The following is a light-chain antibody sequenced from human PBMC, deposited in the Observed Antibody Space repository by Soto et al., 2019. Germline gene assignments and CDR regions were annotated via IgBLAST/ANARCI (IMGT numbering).Light chain of an antibody. CDR2: DAS. V-gene: IGKV1-5*01. CDR3: QHYSTVWS. CDR1: QSISSG. J-gene: IGKJ1*01. Sequence: DIQMTQSPSTLSASVGDRVTITCRASQSISSGLAWYQKKPGKAPSLLIYDASTLESGVPSRFSGSGSGTEFTLTISSLQPEDFATYCCQHYSTVWSFGQGTKVDIK.